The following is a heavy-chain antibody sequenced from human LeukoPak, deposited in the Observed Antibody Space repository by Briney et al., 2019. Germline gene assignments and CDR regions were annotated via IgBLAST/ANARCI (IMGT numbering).Heavy chain of an antibody. CDR3: ARRPRGSPPLKYNWFDP. J-gene: IGHJ5*02. Sequence: ASETLSLTCTVSGDSISRYYWSWIRQPPGKGLEWIGHIFYSGSTSYNPSLKSRVSISVDTSKNQFSLKLSSVTAADTAVYYCARRPRGSPPLKYNWFDPWGQGTLVTVSS. CDR1: GDSISRYY. V-gene: IGHV4-59*12. CDR2: IFYSGST. D-gene: IGHD1-26*01.